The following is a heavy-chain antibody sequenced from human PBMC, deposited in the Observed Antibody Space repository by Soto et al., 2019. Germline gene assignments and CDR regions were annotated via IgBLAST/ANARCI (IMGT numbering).Heavy chain of an antibody. Sequence: TVGSLRLSCAASGFTFSNYAMTWVRQAPGKGLQCVSAISGGGGSTYYADSVKGRFTISRDNSKNTLYLQMNSLRAEDTAVYYCAKDPSLSTAYYFDYWGRGTLVTVSS. V-gene: IGHV3-23*01. CDR2: ISGGGGST. J-gene: IGHJ4*02. CDR1: GFTFSNYA. CDR3: AKDPSLSTAYYFDY.